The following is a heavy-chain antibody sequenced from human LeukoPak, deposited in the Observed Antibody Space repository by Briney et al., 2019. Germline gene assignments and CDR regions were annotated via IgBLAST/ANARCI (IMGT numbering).Heavy chain of an antibody. CDR2: IKQDGSEK. D-gene: IGHD3-16*02. V-gene: IGHV3-7*05. J-gene: IGHJ4*02. CDR1: GFTFSNYW. Sequence: GSLRLSCAASGFTFSNYWMSWVRQPPGKGLEWVANIKQDGSEKYYVDSVKGRFTISRDNAKNSLYLQMNSLRAEDTAVYYCARDSSPGYYDYVWGTYPRYWGQGTLVTVSS. CDR3: ARDSSPGYYDYVWGTYPRY.